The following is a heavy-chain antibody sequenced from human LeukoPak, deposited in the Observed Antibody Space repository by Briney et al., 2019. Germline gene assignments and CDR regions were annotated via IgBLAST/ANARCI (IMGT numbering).Heavy chain of an antibody. J-gene: IGHJ5*02. CDR1: GFTFRNYG. Sequence: GGSLRLSCAASGFTFRNYGLTWVRQAPGKGLEWVSAIDGSGGETNYADSVKGRFTIFRDNSKNTLSLLMTSLRAQDTTLYYCAKGCAATGNYWFAPWGQGTLVTVSS. V-gene: IGHV3-23*01. CDR3: AKGCAATGNYWFAP. D-gene: IGHD6-13*01. CDR2: IDGSGGET.